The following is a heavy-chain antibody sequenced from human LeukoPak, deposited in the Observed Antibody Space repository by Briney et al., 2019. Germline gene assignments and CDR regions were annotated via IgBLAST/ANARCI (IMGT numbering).Heavy chain of an antibody. D-gene: IGHD6-6*01. Sequence: SETLSPTCAVSGGSISRYYWSWIRQPPGKGLEWIGYIYYSGGTSYNPSLKSRVTMSIDTSKNQFSLRLSSVTAADTAVYYCASRPGSTAFGYWGQGTLVTVSS. V-gene: IGHV4-59*01. CDR3: ASRPGSTAFGY. J-gene: IGHJ4*02. CDR1: GGSISRYY. CDR2: IYYSGGT.